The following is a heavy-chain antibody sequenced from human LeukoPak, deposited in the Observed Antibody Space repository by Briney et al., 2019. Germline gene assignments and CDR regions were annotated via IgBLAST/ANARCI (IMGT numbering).Heavy chain of an antibody. CDR3: AGDSSGYFSRWDN. J-gene: IGHJ4*02. Sequence: PPETLSLTCTVSGGSISNYYWTWVRQPPGKGLEWIGFINDSGSTKYNASLKSRVILSVDTSKNQFSLKLRSVTAADTAVYYCAGDSSGYFSRWDNWGQGTLVTVSS. CDR1: GGSISNYY. V-gene: IGHV4-59*01. D-gene: IGHD3-22*01. CDR2: INDSGST.